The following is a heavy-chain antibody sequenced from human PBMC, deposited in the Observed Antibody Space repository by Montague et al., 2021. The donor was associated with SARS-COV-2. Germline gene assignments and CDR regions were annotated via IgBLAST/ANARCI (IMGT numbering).Heavy chain of an antibody. CDR2: TYAVFCT. V-gene: IGHV4-59*01. CDR3: AGGSYGPDAFDI. D-gene: IGHD5-18*01. J-gene: IGHJ3*02. CDR1: SPCTVSYN. Sequence: SETLSLTCPVPSPCTVSYNSGADRQPPRLDPSYHRNTYAVFCTNYNPSLKSRVTISLDTSKNQFSLKLNSVTAADTAVYYCAGGSYGPDAFDIWGQGTKVTVSS.